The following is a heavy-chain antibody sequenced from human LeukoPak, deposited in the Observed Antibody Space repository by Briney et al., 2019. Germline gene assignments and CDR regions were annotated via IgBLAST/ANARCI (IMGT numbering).Heavy chain of an antibody. D-gene: IGHD3-22*01. CDR2: MNPNSGNT. Sequence: VASVKVSCKASGYTFTSYDINWVRQATGQGLEWVRWMNPNSGNTGYAQKFQGRVTIARNTSISTAHMELSSLRSEDTAVYYCARSVSYYYDSSGYYAFDIWGQGTTVTVSS. CDR1: GYTFTSYD. CDR3: ARSVSYYYDSSGYYAFDI. J-gene: IGHJ3*02. V-gene: IGHV1-8*03.